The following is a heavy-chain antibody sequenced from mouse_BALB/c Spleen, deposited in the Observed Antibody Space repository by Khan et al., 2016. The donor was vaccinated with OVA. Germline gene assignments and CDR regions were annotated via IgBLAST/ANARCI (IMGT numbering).Heavy chain of an antibody. CDR1: GYTFTSYT. V-gene: IGHV1-4*01. Sequence: QVQLKESGAELARPGASVKMSCKASGYTFTSYTIHWIKQRPGQGLEWIGYINPSNGYTNYNQKFKDKATLTTDKSSTTAYLQLSSLTSDDSAVFACESDGTYDRNDGWFAYWGQGTLVTVSA. D-gene: IGHD2-14*01. CDR3: ESDGTYDRNDGWFAY. CDR2: INPSNGYT. J-gene: IGHJ3*01.